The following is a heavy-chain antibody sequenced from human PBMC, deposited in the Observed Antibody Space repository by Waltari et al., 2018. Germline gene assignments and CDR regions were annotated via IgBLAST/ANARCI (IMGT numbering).Heavy chain of an antibody. CDR1: GGSISSGSYY. J-gene: IGHJ4*02. CDR3: AREGQGPTGGSSWKYYFDY. CDR2: IYTSGST. D-gene: IGHD6-13*01. Sequence: QVQLQESGPGLVKPSQTLSLTCTVSGGSISSGSYYWSWLRQPAGKGLEWIGRIYTSGSTNYNPSLKSRVTISVDTSKNQFSLKLSSVTAADTAVYYCAREGQGPTGGSSWKYYFDYWGQGTLVTVSS. V-gene: IGHV4-61*02.